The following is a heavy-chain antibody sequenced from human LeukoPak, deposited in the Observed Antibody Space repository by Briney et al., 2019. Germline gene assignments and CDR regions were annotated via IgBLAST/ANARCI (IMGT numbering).Heavy chain of an antibody. J-gene: IGHJ5*02. V-gene: IGHV5-51*01. D-gene: IGHD3/OR15-3a*01. CDR2: ISPDDSDT. CDR3: VKRRKNGLQSPNWSDP. CDR1: GFIFTDYW. Sequence: AESLKISCQGSGFIFTDYWIGWVRQMPEKGLEWVGIISPDDSDTQYRPSFQGRVNISADTSVTTVYLQWNRLQVSDTAVYYCVKRRKNGLQSPNWSDPWGHGTLVCVSS.